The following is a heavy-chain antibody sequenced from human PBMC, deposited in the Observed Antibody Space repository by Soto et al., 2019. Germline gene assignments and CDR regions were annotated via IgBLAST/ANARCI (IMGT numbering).Heavy chain of an antibody. Sequence: SETLSLTCTVSGGSISSSSYYWGWIRQPPGKGLEWIGSIYYSGSTYYNPSLKSRVTISVDTSKNQFSLKLSSVTAADTAVYYCARQGRSYSSSWYDYWGQGTLVTVSS. D-gene: IGHD6-13*01. CDR2: IYYSGST. J-gene: IGHJ4*02. CDR1: GGSISSSSYY. CDR3: ARQGRSYSSSWYDY. V-gene: IGHV4-39*01.